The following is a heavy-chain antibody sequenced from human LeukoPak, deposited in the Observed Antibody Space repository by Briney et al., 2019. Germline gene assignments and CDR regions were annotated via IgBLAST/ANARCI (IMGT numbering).Heavy chain of an antibody. CDR1: CGSISSSSYY. J-gene: IGHJ4*02. Sequence: KPSETLSLTCTVSCGSISSSSYYWGWIRQPPGKGLEWIGSIYYSGSTYYNPSLKSRVTISVDTSKNQFSLKLSSVTAADTAVYYCARSVAGTSPFDYWGQGTLVTVSS. CDR3: ARSVAGTSPFDY. D-gene: IGHD6-19*01. CDR2: IYYSGST. V-gene: IGHV4-39*01.